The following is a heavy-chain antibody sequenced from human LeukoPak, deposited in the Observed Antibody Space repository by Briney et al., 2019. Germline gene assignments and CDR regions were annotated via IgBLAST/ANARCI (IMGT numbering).Heavy chain of an antibody. CDR3: SSDFQH. D-gene: IGHD6-6*01. J-gene: IGHJ1*01. CDR2: IYSGGST. Sequence: GGSLRLSCAASGFTFSSYWMHWVRQAPGKGLEWVSVIYSGGSTYYADSVKGRFTISRDNSKNTLYLQMNSLRAEDTAVYYCSSDFQHWGQGTLVTVSS. CDR1: GFTFSSYW. V-gene: IGHV3-66*01.